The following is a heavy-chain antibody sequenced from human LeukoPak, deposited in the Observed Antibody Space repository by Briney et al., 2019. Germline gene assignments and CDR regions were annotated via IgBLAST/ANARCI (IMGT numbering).Heavy chain of an antibody. Sequence: PGGSLRLSCAPSGFTFSSYGMHWVRQAPGKGLEWVVFIRYDGSNEYYADSVKGRFTISRDNSKNTLYLQMNSLRAEDSAVYYCARDLTYSGWYYFDYWGQGTLVTVSS. J-gene: IGHJ4*02. CDR3: ARDLTYSGWYYFDY. V-gene: IGHV3-30*02. CDR1: GFTFSSYG. CDR2: IRYDGSNE. D-gene: IGHD6-19*01.